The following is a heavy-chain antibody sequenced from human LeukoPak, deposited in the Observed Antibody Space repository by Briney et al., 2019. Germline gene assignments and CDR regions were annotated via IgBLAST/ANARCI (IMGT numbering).Heavy chain of an antibody. CDR1: GFTFSSYA. D-gene: IGHD2-2*01. V-gene: IGHV3-21*01. Sequence: GGSLRLSCAASGFTFSSYAMSWVRQAPGKGLEWVSSISSSSYIYYADSVKGRFTISRDNAKNSLYLQMNSLRAEDTAVYYCARSNLILCPDYWGQGTLVTVSS. CDR2: ISSSSYI. CDR3: ARSNLILCPDY. J-gene: IGHJ4*02.